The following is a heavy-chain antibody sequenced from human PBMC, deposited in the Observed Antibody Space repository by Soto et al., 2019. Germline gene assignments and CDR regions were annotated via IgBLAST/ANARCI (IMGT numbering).Heavy chain of an antibody. Sequence: SETLSVTWAVSGDSISSCAYSWCLIRPPPGKGLEWIGYIYHSGTTYYNPSLKSRVTISVDRSKNQFSLKLSSVTAADTAVYYCARHGYYYGSGPAYGLDVWGQGTTVTVSS. CDR2: IYHSGTT. V-gene: IGHV4-30-2*01. CDR1: GDSISSCAYS. CDR3: ARHGYYYGSGPAYGLDV. J-gene: IGHJ6*02. D-gene: IGHD3-10*01.